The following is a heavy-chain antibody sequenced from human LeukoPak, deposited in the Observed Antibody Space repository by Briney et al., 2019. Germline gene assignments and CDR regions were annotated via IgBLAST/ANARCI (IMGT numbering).Heavy chain of an antibody. CDR2: ISKDGSDK. D-gene: IGHD3-22*01. Sequence: GGSLRLSCAASGFTFSDYAMHWVRQAPGKGLEWVAVISKDGSDKYYPGSVRGRFTISRDNSKNTIYLQMDSLRAEDTAVYYCARGDHYYDSSGYSFDYWGQGTLVTVSS. J-gene: IGHJ4*02. V-gene: IGHV3-30-3*01. CDR3: ARGDHYYDSSGYSFDY. CDR1: GFTFSDYA.